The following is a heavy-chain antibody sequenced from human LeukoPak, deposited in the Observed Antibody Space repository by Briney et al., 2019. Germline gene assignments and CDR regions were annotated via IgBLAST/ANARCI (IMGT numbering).Heavy chain of an antibody. V-gene: IGHV3-21*01. CDR2: ISTSSSYI. CDR3: ARARRYSYGSGDRKKSPGIGAFYI. Sequence: GGSLRLSCAVSGFTFSRNSMNWVRQAPGKGLEWVSSISTSSSYIYYADSVKGRFTISRDNARNSLYLQMNSLRAEDTAVYYCARARRYSYGSGDRKKSPGIGAFYIWGQGTMVTVSS. CDR1: GFTFSRNS. J-gene: IGHJ3*02. D-gene: IGHD5-18*01.